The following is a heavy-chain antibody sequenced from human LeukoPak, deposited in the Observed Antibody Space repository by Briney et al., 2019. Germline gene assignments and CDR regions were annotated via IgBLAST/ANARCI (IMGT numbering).Heavy chain of an antibody. Sequence: GGSLRLSCAASGFTLSSYSMNWVRQAPGKGLEWVSYISSSRSTIYYADSVKGRFTISRDNAKNSLYLQMNSLRAEDTAVYYRARGPLMATVDYWGQGTLVTVPS. J-gene: IGHJ4*02. CDR3: ARGPLMATVDY. CDR1: GFTLSSYS. V-gene: IGHV3-48*04. D-gene: IGHD5-24*01. CDR2: ISSSRSTI.